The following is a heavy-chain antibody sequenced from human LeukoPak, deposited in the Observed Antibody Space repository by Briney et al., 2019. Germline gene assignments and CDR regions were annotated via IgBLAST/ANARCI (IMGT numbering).Heavy chain of an antibody. V-gene: IGHV3-9*01. CDR2: ISWNSGSI. Sequence: GGSLRLSCAASGFTFDDYAMHWVRQAPGKGLEWVSGISWNSGSIGYADSVKGRFTISRDNAKNSLYLQMNSLRAKDTALYYCARSGSYYVEFDYWGQGTLVTVSS. CDR1: GFTFDDYA. D-gene: IGHD1-26*01. CDR3: ARSGSYYVEFDY. J-gene: IGHJ4*02.